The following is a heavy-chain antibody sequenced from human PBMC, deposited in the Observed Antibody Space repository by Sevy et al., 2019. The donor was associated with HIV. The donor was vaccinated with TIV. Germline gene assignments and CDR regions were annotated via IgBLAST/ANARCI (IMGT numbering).Heavy chain of an antibody. CDR2: FDPEDGEI. D-gene: IGHD3-22*01. CDR3: ATTKDYYDSSASPFDY. Sequence: ASVTVSCKVSGYTLTQLSMHWVRQAPGKGLEWMGSFDPEDGEILYAQKFQGRVTMTEDTSTDTAYMELSSLRSEDTAVYYCATTKDYYDSSASPFDYWGQGTLVTVSS. V-gene: IGHV1-24*01. J-gene: IGHJ4*02. CDR1: GYTLTQLS.